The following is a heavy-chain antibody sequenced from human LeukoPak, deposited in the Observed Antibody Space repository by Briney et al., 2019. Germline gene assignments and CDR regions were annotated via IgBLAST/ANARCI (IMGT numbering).Heavy chain of an antibody. J-gene: IGHJ4*02. Sequence: PSETLSLTCTVSGGSISRHYWSWIRQAAGKGLEWIGYIDNRGNTDYDLFLKSRVSISLDTSNNQLSLRLTSVTAADTAVYYCARTTSRDQSQWPTFDHWGQGILVTVSS. CDR3: ARTTSRDQSQWPTFDH. CDR2: IDNRGNT. D-gene: IGHD6-19*01. V-gene: IGHV4-59*11. CDR1: GGSISRHY.